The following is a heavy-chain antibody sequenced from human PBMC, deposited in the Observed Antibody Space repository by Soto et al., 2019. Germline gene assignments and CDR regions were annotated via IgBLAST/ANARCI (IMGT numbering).Heavy chain of an antibody. D-gene: IGHD1-26*01. J-gene: IGHJ6*02. CDR1: GFTFSSYG. CDR3: TKDLVGATTDYYYGMDV. CDR2: ISYDGSNK. V-gene: IGHV3-30*18. Sequence: PGGSLRLSCAASGFTFSSYGMHWVRQAPGKGLEWVAVISYDGSNKYYADSVKGRFTISRDNSKNTLYLQMNSLRAEDTAVYYCTKDLVGATTDYYYGMDVWGQGTTVTVSS.